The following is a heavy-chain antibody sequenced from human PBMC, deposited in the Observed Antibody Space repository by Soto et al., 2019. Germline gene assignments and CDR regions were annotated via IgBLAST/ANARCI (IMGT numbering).Heavy chain of an antibody. CDR1: GFSVTTNY. J-gene: IGHJ4*02. D-gene: IGHD3-3*02. Sequence: QPGGSLRLSCAVSGFSVTTNYMTWVRQAPGKGLEWVSLIGSGGLTYYADSVKGRFTISTDNSRNTLNLQMDSLEADDTALYYCARGRDSRSIFDDWGQGTLVTVSS. CDR2: IGSGGLT. CDR3: ARGRDSRSIFDD. V-gene: IGHV3-53*01.